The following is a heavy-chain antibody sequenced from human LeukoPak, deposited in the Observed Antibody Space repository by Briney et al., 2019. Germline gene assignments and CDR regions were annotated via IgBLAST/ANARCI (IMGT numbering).Heavy chain of an antibody. Sequence: SETLSLTCTVSGGSISSYYWSWIRQPPGKGLEWIGYIYYSGSTNYNPSLKSRVTISVDTSKNQFSLKLSSVTAADTAVYYCARDRVYCSSTSCYHVVYYWGQGTLVTVSS. CDR3: ARDRVYCSSTSCYHVVYY. CDR1: GGSISSYY. D-gene: IGHD2-2*01. CDR2: IYYSGST. V-gene: IGHV4-59*01. J-gene: IGHJ4*02.